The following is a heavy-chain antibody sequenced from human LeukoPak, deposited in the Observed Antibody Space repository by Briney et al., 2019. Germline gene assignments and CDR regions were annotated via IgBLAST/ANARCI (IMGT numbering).Heavy chain of an antibody. J-gene: IGHJ4*02. CDR2: ISNSGGST. D-gene: IGHD6-13*01. CDR3: ARDRGAAADLQDYFDY. CDR1: AFTFSSYT. Sequence: GGSLRLSCAASAFTFSSYTMSWVRQAPGKGLESVSAISNSGGSTYYADSVKGRFTISRDNSKNTLYLQMNSLRAEDTAVYYCARDRGAAADLQDYFDYWGQGTLVTVSS. V-gene: IGHV3-23*01.